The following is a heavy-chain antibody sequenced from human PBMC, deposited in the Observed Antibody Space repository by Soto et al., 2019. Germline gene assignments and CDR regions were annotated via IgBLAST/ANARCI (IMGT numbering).Heavy chain of an antibody. CDR1: GDTFNFYS. J-gene: IGHJ4*02. Sequence: QVQLVQSGADVQRPGSSVRVSCKASGDTFNFYSINWVRQAPGLGLQWMGRINPILSMSNYAPRFQGRVTMTADKSTSTAYMELSSLRSEDTAMYYCATSYGSGYRAFDSWGQGGLVTVSS. D-gene: IGHD3-10*01. V-gene: IGHV1-69*02. CDR2: INPILSMS. CDR3: ATSYGSGYRAFDS.